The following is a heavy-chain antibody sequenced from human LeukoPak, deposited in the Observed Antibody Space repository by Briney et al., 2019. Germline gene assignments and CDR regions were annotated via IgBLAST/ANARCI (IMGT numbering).Heavy chain of an antibody. J-gene: IGHJ4*02. Sequence: ASVKVSCKASGYTFTGYYMHWVRQAPGQGLEWMGWINPNSGGTNYAQKFQGRVTMTRDTSLSTAYMELSRLRSDDTAVYYCARSYGSSGYYAANYYFDYWGQGTLVTVSS. CDR1: GYTFTGYY. CDR3: ARSYGSSGYYAANYYFDY. V-gene: IGHV1-2*02. D-gene: IGHD3-22*01. CDR2: INPNSGGT.